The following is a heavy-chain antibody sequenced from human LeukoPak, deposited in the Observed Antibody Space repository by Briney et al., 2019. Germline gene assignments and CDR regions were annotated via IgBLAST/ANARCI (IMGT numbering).Heavy chain of an antibody. CDR1: VGSFSGYY. V-gene: IGHV4-34*01. CDR3: ERGVARSSVDY. CDR2: IHHSGSN. J-gene: IGHJ4*02. Sequence: SETLSLTCAVYVGSFSGYYWSWIRQPPGKGLEWIGEIHHSGSNNYNPSLKSRVTISVHTYKNQFSLKVSSVTAADTAVYYCERGVARSSVDYWGQATLLTVTA. D-gene: IGHD6-6*01.